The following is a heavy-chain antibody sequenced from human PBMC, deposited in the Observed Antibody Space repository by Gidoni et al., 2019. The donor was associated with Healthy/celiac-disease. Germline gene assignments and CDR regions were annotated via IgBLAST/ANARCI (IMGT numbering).Heavy chain of an antibody. CDR3: ARDAYYDIPSDYFDY. Sequence: EVQLVESGGGLVQPGGSLRLSSAASGFTFSSYSMNWVRQAPGKGLEWVSYISSSSSTIYYADSVKGRFTISRDNAKNSLYLQMNSLRDEDTAVYYCARDAYYDIPSDYFDYWGQGTLVTVSS. D-gene: IGHD3-9*01. V-gene: IGHV3-48*02. CDR1: GFTFSSYS. J-gene: IGHJ4*02. CDR2: ISSSSSTI.